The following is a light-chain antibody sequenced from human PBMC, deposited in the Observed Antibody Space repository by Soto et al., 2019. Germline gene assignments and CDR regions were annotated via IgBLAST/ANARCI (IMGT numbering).Light chain of an antibody. CDR3: QSYDSSLRNV. V-gene: IGLV1-40*01. J-gene: IGLJ1*01. CDR2: GNS. Sequence: QSALTQPPSVSGAPGQRVTISCTGSSSNIGAGYDVHWYQQLPGTAPKLLIYGNSNRPSGVPDRFSGSKSGTSASLAITGLQAEDEADYYCQSYDSSLRNVFGNGTKVTVL. CDR1: SSNIGAGYD.